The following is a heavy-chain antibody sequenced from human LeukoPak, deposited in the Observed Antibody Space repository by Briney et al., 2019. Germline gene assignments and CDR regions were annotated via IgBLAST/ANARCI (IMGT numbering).Heavy chain of an antibody. CDR2: INPNSGGT. V-gene: IGHV1-2*02. Sequence: ASVKVSCKASGYTFTGYYMQWVRQAPGQGLEWMGWINPNSGGTIYAQKFQGRVTMTRDTSISTAYMELSRLRSDDTAGYYCARSLFPNDAFDIWGQGTMVTVSS. J-gene: IGHJ3*02. D-gene: IGHD2-21*01. CDR3: ARSLFPNDAFDI. CDR1: GYTFTGYY.